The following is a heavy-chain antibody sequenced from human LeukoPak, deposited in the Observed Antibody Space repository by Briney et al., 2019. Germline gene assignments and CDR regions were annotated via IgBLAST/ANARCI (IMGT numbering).Heavy chain of an antibody. CDR3: ARGESSGWYRDFDY. J-gene: IGHJ4*02. D-gene: IGHD6-19*01. V-gene: IGHV1-8*01. CDR2: MNPNSGNT. CDR1: GYTFTSYD. Sequence: ASVKVSCKASGYTFTSYDINWVRQATGQGLEWMGWMNPNSGNTGYAQKFQGRVTMTRNTSISTAYMELSSLRSEDTAVYYCARGESSGWYRDFDYWGQGTLVTVSS.